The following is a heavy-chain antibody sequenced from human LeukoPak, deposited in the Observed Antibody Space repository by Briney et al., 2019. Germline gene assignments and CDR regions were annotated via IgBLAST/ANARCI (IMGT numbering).Heavy chain of an antibody. D-gene: IGHD2-2*01. CDR1: GFTLSSYS. CDR2: ISSSSSYI. V-gene: IGHV3-21*01. CDR3: ARDDDVVVPAVSGDY. Sequence: GGSLRLSCAASGFTLSSYSMNWVRQAPGKGLEWVSSISSSSSYIYYADSVKGRFTISRDNAKNSLYLQMNSLRAEDTAVYYCARDDDVVVPAVSGDYWGQGTLVTVSA. J-gene: IGHJ4*02.